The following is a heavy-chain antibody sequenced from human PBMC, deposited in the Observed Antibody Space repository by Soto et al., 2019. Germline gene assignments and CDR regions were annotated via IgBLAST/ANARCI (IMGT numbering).Heavy chain of an antibody. CDR3: ARGSGWYSQLVRWFDP. D-gene: IGHD2-15*01. Sequence: ASVKVSCKASGYTFTSYAMHWVRQAPGQRLEWMGWINAGNGNTKYSQKFQGRVTITRDTSASTAYMELSSLRSEDTAVYYCARGSGWYSQLVRWFDPWGQGTLVTVSS. CDR1: GYTFTSYA. CDR2: INAGNGNT. J-gene: IGHJ5*02. V-gene: IGHV1-3*01.